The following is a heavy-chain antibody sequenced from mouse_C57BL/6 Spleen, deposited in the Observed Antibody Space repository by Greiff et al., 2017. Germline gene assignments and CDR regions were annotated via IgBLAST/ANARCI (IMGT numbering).Heavy chain of an antibody. CDR3: ARLGSPYYFDY. V-gene: IGHV5-15*04. CDR1: GFTFSDYG. Sequence: EVKLVESGGGLVQPGGSLKLSCAASGFTFSDYGMAWVRQAPRKGPEWVAFISNLAYSIYYADTVTGRFTISRENAKNTLYLEMSSLRSEDTAMYYCARLGSPYYFDYWGQGTTLTVSS. CDR2: ISNLAYSI. D-gene: IGHD1-1*02. J-gene: IGHJ2*01.